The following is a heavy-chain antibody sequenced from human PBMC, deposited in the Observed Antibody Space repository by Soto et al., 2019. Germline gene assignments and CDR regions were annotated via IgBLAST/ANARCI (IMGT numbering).Heavy chain of an antibody. V-gene: IGHV4-39*01. CDR2: IYYSGST. CDR3: VRHLIAARLHLLYFDY. Sequence: QLQLQESGPGLVKPSETLSLTCTVSGGSISSSSYYWGWIRQPTGQGLEWIGSIYYSGSTYYNPSLKSRVTISVDTSKNQFSLKMSSVTAADTAVYYCVRHLIAARLHLLYFDYWGQGTLVTVSS. J-gene: IGHJ4*02. D-gene: IGHD6-6*01. CDR1: GGSISSSSYY.